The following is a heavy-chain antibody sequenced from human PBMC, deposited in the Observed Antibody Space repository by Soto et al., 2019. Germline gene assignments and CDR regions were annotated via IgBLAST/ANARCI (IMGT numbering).Heavy chain of an antibody. J-gene: IGHJ6*02. CDR3: ARTTMVRGVSPCYYGMDV. D-gene: IGHD3-10*01. CDR2: INPNSGGT. V-gene: IGHV1-2*02. Sequence: ASVKVSCKASGYTFTGYYMHWVRQAPGQGLEWMGWINPNSGGTSYAQKFQGRVTMTRDTSISTAYMELSRLRSGDTAVYYCARTTMVRGVSPCYYGMDVWGQGTTVTVSS. CDR1: GYTFTGYY.